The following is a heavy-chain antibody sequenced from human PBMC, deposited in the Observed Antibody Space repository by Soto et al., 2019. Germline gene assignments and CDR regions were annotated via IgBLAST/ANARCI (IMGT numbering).Heavy chain of an antibody. V-gene: IGHV3-53*01. J-gene: IGHJ4*02. CDR3: VRVTGAERH. Sequence: QAGGSLRLSCVVSGFIVSRSHMMWVRQAPGKGLEGVSVIYNHGQINYVDPVKGRFTIARDNSKNTIYLQMNSLKVEDTAVYYCVRVTGAERHWGQGALVTVSS. CDR1: GFIVSRSH. CDR2: IYNHGQI. D-gene: IGHD7-27*01.